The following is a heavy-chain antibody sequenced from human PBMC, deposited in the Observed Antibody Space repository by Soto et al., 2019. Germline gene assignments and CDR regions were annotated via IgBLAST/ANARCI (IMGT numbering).Heavy chain of an antibody. CDR2: INPNTGGS. V-gene: IGHV1-2*02. CDR3: ARDLRVDGPYNYGMDV. CDR1: GYTFSGYY. Sequence: ASVKVSCKASGYTFSGYYIHWVRQAPGQGLEWMGWINPNTGGSNYAEKLKGRVTMTRDTSIITVHMRPNRLTSDDTAVYYFARDLRVDGPYNYGMDVWGQGTTVTVSS. J-gene: IGHJ6*02.